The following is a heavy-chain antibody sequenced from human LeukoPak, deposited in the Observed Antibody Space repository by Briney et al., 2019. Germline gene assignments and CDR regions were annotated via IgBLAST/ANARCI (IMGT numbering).Heavy chain of an antibody. J-gene: IGHJ6*02. CDR2: ISAYNGNT. CDR3: ARVAQMDIVVVPALYYYYYGMDV. CDR1: GYTFTSYD. D-gene: IGHD2-2*03. Sequence: RTSVKVSCKASGYTFTSYDINWVRQAPGQGLEWMGWISAYNGNTNYAQKLQGRVTMTTDTSTSTAYMELRSLRSDDTAVYYCARVAQMDIVVVPALYYYYYGMDVWGQGTTVTVSS. V-gene: IGHV1-18*01.